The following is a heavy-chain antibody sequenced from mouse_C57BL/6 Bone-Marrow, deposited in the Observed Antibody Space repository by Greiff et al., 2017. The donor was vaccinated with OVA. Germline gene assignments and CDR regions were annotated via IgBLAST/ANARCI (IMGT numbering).Heavy chain of an antibody. Sequence: QVQLQQSGAELMKPGASVKLSCKATGYTFFGYWIVWVMQRPGYGLEWIGEILPGSGSTNYYEKFKGKATFTTDTASNTAYMQLSSLTTEDSAIYYCAPFYDGYYYAMDYWGQGTSVTVSS. V-gene: IGHV1-9*01. D-gene: IGHD2-3*01. CDR2: ILPGSGST. CDR3: APFYDGYYYAMDY. J-gene: IGHJ4*01. CDR1: GYTFFGYW.